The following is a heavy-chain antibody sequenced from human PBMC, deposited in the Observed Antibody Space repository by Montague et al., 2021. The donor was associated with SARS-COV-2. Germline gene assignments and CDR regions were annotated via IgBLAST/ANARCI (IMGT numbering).Heavy chain of an antibody. CDR3: ARGDHPQSGGWYFFDT. Sequence: SETLSLTCAVDGGSFTGYSWNWIRQPPGKGLEWIGEVKHPGGTNYNPSLKSRVTISIDMSKNQFSLNLESVTAADTAVYYCARGDHPQSGGWYFFDTWGRGALVTVSS. CDR2: VKHPGGT. J-gene: IGHJ4*02. D-gene: IGHD6-13*01. CDR1: GGSFTGYS. V-gene: IGHV4-34*01.